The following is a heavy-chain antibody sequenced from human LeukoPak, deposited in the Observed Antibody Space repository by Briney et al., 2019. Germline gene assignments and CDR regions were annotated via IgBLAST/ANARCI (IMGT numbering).Heavy chain of an antibody. CDR3: ATESCSSTSCDFDY. V-gene: IGHV4-59*01. CDR1: GVSISSYY. Sequence: SETLSLTCIVSGVSISSYYWSWIRQPPGKGLEWLGYIYYSGSTNYNPSLKSRVTISLDTSKNQFSLKLNSVTAADTAVYYCATESCSSTSCDFDYWGQGTLVTVSS. D-gene: IGHD2-2*01. CDR2: IYYSGST. J-gene: IGHJ4*02.